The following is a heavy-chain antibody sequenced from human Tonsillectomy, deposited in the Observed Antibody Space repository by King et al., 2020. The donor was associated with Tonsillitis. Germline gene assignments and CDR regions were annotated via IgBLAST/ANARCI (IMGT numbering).Heavy chain of an antibody. V-gene: IGHV4-59*08. CDR2: VYYSGST. CDR3: ARHRTSDIYYYESRGHFDY. CDR1: GGSISSYY. Sequence: QLQESGPGLVKPSETLSLPCTVPGGSISSYYWSWIRQPPGKGLEWVGNVYYSGSTNYNPSLSSRVTIPVDTSKNQFSLRLSSVTAADTAVYYCARHRTSDIYYYESRGHFDYWGQGTLVSVPS. J-gene: IGHJ4*02. D-gene: IGHD3-22*01.